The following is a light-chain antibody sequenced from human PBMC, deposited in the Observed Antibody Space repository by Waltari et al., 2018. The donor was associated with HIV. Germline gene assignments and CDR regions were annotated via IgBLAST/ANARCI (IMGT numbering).Light chain of an antibody. J-gene: IGKJ1*01. CDR1: QSVSTN. V-gene: IGKV3-15*01. CDR2: GAS. Sequence: IVMTQSPATLSVSPGDRATLSCRASQSVSTNLAWYQQKPGQAPRLLSSGASTRATGLPARFSGSGSGTEFTLTISSLQSEDFAVYYCQQYNKWPETFGQGTKVEIK. CDR3: QQYNKWPET.